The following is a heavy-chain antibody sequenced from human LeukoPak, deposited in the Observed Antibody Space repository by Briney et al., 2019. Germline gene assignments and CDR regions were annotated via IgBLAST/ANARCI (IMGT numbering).Heavy chain of an antibody. CDR1: GFTVSSYY. V-gene: IGHV3-53*01. Sequence: SGGSLRVYCAASGFTVSSYYMSWVRQAPGKGLEWGSVIYSGGSTYYADSVKGRFTISRDNSKNTLYLQMNSLRAEDTAVYYCSVITTFRGVHYWGQGTLVTVSS. J-gene: IGHJ4*02. CDR2: IYSGGST. CDR3: SVITTFRGVHY. D-gene: IGHD3-10*01.